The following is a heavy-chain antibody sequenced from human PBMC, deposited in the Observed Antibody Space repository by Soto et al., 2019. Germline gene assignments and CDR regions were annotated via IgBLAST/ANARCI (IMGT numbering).Heavy chain of an antibody. V-gene: IGHV1-8*01. J-gene: IGHJ5*02. CDR3: ARGGEWFGAFDP. CDR1: GYTFISYD. CDR2: MNPNRGNT. D-gene: IGHD3-10*01. Sequence: QVQLVQSGAEVKKPGASVKVSCKASGYTFISYDINWVRQATGQGLEWMGWMNPNRGNTGYAQKFQGRVAMTRNTSISTAYMALSSLRSEETAVYYCARGGEWFGAFDPWGQGTLVTVSS.